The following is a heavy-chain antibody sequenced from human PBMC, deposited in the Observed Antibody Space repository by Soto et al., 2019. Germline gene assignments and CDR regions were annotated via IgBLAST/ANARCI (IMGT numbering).Heavy chain of an antibody. Sequence: PSETLSLTCTVSGASISSSYWCWIRQSPGKGLEWIGYVHYSGGTKDNPSLNGRVSLSIDTSKNQFSLKLSSVAAADTAVYYCARGYYDSRGQSNTFDVWGQGTMVTVS. CDR3: ARGYYDSRGQSNTFDV. J-gene: IGHJ3*01. CDR2: VHYSGGT. D-gene: IGHD3-22*01. CDR1: GASISSSY. V-gene: IGHV4-59*01.